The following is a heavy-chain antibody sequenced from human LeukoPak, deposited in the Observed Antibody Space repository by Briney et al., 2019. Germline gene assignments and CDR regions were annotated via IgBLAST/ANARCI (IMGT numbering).Heavy chain of an antibody. V-gene: IGHV4-34*01. CDR2: INHSGST. J-gene: IGHJ5*02. CDR1: GGSFSGYY. Sequence: SETLSLNCAVYGGSFSGYYWSWIRQPPGKGLEWIGEINHSGSTNYNPSLKSRVTISVDTSKKQFSLKLSSVTAADTAVYYCARGRSIAAARWFDPWGQGTLVTVSS. D-gene: IGHD6-13*01. CDR3: ARGRSIAAARWFDP.